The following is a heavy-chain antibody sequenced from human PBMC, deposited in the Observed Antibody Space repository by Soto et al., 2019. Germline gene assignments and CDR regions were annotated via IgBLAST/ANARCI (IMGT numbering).Heavy chain of an antibody. CDR3: ARVRFLEWHNWFDP. CDR1: GGSFSGYY. V-gene: IGHV4-34*01. CDR2: INHSGST. D-gene: IGHD3-3*01. Sequence: ETLSLTCAVYGGSFSGYYWSWIRQPPGKGLEWIGEINHSGSTNYNPSLKSRVTISVDTSKNQFSLKLSSVTAADTAVYYCARVRFLEWHNWFDPWGQGTLVTVSS. J-gene: IGHJ5*02.